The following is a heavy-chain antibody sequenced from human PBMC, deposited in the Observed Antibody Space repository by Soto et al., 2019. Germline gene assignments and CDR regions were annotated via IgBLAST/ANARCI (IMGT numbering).Heavy chain of an antibody. CDR3: ARGYYYDSSGYYYGVDYFDY. Sequence: SETLSLTCTVSGGSISSYYWSWIRQPAGKGLEWIGRIYTSGSTNYNPSLKSRVTMSVDTSKNQFSLKLSSVTAADTAVYYCARGYYYDSSGYYYGVDYFDYWGQGTLVTVSS. V-gene: IGHV4-4*07. J-gene: IGHJ4*02. CDR2: IYTSGST. D-gene: IGHD3-22*01. CDR1: GGSISSYY.